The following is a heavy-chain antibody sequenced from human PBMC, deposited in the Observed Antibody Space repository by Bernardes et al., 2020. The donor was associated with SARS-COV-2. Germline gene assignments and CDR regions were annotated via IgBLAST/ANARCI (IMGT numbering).Heavy chain of an antibody. CDR2: IKRKTDGGTT. Sequence: GGSLRLSCAASGFTFSNAWMNWVRQAPGKGLEWVGHIKRKTDGGTTDYAAPVKGRFTISGDDSKNTMYLQMNSLKTEDTAVYYCTTGAVIYYDSSGFSYYFDFWGQGTLVTVSS. D-gene: IGHD3-22*01. J-gene: IGHJ4*02. CDR1: GFTFSNAW. CDR3: TTGAVIYYDSSGFSYYFDF. V-gene: IGHV3-15*07.